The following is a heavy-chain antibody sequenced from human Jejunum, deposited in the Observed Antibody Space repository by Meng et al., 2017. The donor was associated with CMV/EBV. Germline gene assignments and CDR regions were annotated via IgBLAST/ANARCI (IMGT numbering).Heavy chain of an antibody. V-gene: IGHV5-51*01. J-gene: IGHJ4*02. CDR2: NYPRDSDT. CDR3: ARLRGSGRHFDY. D-gene: IGHD3-10*01. Sequence: CEATGYRCDSYWIAWGRQMPGQDLEYLGINYPRDSDTKYSPSFQSRVTISADKSSTTAYLQWRSLKTADTAIYYCARLRGSGRHFDYWGQGTLVTVSS. CDR1: GYRCDSYW.